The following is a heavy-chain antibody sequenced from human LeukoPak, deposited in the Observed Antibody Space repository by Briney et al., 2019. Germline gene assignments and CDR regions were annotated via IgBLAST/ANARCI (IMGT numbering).Heavy chain of an antibody. V-gene: IGHV1-8*01. CDR3: ARGLRIFGVVIIYYFDY. D-gene: IGHD3-3*01. CDR1: GYTFTSYD. Sequence: ASVKVSCKASGYTFTSYDINWVRQATGQGLEWMGWMNPNSGNTGYAQKFQGRVTMTRNTSISTAYMELSSLRSEDTAVYYCARGLRIFGVVIIYYFDYWGQGTLVTVSP. J-gene: IGHJ4*02. CDR2: MNPNSGNT.